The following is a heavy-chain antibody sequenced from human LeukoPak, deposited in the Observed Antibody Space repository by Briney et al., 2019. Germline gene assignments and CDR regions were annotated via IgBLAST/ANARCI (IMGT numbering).Heavy chain of an antibody. CDR2: ISSSSSYT. D-gene: IGHD3-10*01. CDR3: ARDDTLGSGYFDY. CDR1: GFTFSDYY. V-gene: IGHV3-11*05. Sequence: GGSLRLSCAASGFTFSDYYMSWIRQAPGKGLEWVSYISSSSSYTNYADSVKGRFTISRDNAKNSLYLQMNSLRAEDTAVYYCARDDTLGSGYFDYWGQGTLVTVSS. J-gene: IGHJ4*02.